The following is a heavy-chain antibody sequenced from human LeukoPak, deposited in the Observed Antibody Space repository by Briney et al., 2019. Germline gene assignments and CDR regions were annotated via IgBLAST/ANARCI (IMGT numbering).Heavy chain of an antibody. Sequence: SVKVSCKASGGTFSSYAISWVGQAPGQGREGRGRIIPIYGTANYAQKFQGRVTITTDESTSTAYMELSSLRSEDTAVYYCARQFYGSGSFSEYFQHWGQGTLVTVSS. V-gene: IGHV1-69*05. CDR3: ARQFYGSGSFSEYFQH. J-gene: IGHJ1*01. D-gene: IGHD3-10*01. CDR2: IIPIYGTA. CDR1: GGTFSSYA.